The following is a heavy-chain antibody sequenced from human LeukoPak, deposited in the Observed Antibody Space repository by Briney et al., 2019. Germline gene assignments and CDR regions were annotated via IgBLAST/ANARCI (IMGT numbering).Heavy chain of an antibody. Sequence: GGSLRLSCAASGFTFSSYGMHWVRQAPGKGLEWVSAISGSGGSTYYADSVKGRFTISRDNSKNTLYLQMNSLRAEDTAVYYCAKDELVGATSADAFDIWGQGTMVTVSS. J-gene: IGHJ3*02. D-gene: IGHD1-26*01. V-gene: IGHV3-23*01. CDR1: GFTFSSYG. CDR2: ISGSGGST. CDR3: AKDELVGATSADAFDI.